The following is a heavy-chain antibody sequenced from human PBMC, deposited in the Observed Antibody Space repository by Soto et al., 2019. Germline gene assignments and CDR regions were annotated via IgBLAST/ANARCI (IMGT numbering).Heavy chain of an antibody. CDR1: GGSFSGYY. Sequence: PSETLSLTCAVYGGSFSGYYWSWIRQPPGKGLEWIGEINHSGSTNYNPSLKSRVTISVDTSKNQFSLKLSSVTAADTAVYYCARGGGRQLVRTVDYWGQGTLVTV. CDR3: ARGGGRQLVRTVDY. J-gene: IGHJ4*02. V-gene: IGHV4-34*01. D-gene: IGHD6-6*01. CDR2: INHSGST.